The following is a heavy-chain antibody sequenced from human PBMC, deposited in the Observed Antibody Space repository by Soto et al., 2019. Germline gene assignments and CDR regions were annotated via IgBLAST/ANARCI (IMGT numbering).Heavy chain of an antibody. CDR1: GCNFMPYG. V-gene: IGHV1-18*04. CDR3: ARDLDPSGSYYTDY. J-gene: IGHJ4*02. CDR2: ISPWKGNT. D-gene: IGHD3-10*01. Sequence: ASVKVSCKASGCNFMPYGVNWVRQAPGQGLEWMGWISPWKGNTNYAQSFQGRVTMTTDTSTSTAYMELRSLTSDDTAVYYCARDLDPSGSYYTDYWGPGTLVTV.